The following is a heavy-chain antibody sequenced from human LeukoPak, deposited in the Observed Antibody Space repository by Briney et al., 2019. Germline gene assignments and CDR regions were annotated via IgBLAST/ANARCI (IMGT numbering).Heavy chain of an antibody. CDR1: GFTFSGSW. Sequence: GGSLRLSCAASGFTFSGSWMDWVRQAPGKGLEWVAIIKPDGTDKYYVDSVKGRFTVSKDDAKNLLYLQMSSLRAEDTAMYYCARNRGGGSGYSDYWGQGTLVTVSS. J-gene: IGHJ4*02. V-gene: IGHV3-7*05. D-gene: IGHD3-22*01. CDR3: ARNRGGGSGYSDY. CDR2: IKPDGTDK.